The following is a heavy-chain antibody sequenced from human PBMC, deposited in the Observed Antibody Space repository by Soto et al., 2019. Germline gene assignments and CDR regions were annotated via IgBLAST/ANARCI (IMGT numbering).Heavy chain of an antibody. CDR2: TYYGSKWYN. D-gene: IGHD2-2*01. CDR3: TRGYCSRSGCPFDY. V-gene: IGHV6-1*01. Sequence: SQTLSLTCAISGDTVSSNSAAWNWIRQSPSRGLEWLGRTYYGSKWYNDYAVSVKSRITINPDTSKNQFSLQLNSVTPEDTAVYYCTRGYCSRSGCPFDYWGLGTLVTVSS. CDR1: GDTVSSNSAA. J-gene: IGHJ4*02.